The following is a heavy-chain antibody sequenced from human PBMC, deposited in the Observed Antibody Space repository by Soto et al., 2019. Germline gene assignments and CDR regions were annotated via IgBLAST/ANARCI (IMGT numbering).Heavy chain of an antibody. Sequence: QVQLVQSGAEEKKPGASVKVSCKASGYTFTSYAMHWVRQAPGQRLEWMGWINAGNGNTKYSQKFQGRVTITRDTSESTAYMELSSLRSEDTAVYYCARSIVVVTALDHWGQGTLVTVSS. CDR1: GYTFTSYA. CDR2: INAGNGNT. CDR3: ARSIVVVTALDH. J-gene: IGHJ4*02. D-gene: IGHD2-21*02. V-gene: IGHV1-3*05.